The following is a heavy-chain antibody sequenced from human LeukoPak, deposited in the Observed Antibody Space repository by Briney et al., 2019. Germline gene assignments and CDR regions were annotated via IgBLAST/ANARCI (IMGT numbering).Heavy chain of an antibody. V-gene: IGHV4-30-2*01. CDR3: SSGLWFGDLSSFDS. J-gene: IGHJ3*02. CDR2: IYHSGST. D-gene: IGHD3-10*01. Sequence: SQTLSLTCAVSGGSISSGGYSWSWIRQPPGKGLEWIGYIYHSGSTYYNPSLKSRVTISVDRSKNQFSLKLSSVTAADTAVYYCSSGLWFGDLSSFDSWGQGTMVTASS. CDR1: GGSISSGGYS.